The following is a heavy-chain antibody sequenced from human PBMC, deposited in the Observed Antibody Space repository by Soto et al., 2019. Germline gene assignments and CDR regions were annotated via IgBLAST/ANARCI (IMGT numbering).Heavy chain of an antibody. CDR1: GGSISGSY. Sequence: ASETLSLTCSVSGGSISGSYWSWIRQSPGKGLEWLGYVYYTGSTNYSPSLRSRVSISVDTSKNEFSLRLSSVTAADTAVYFCARSVAVPGAHIDYWGQGTQVTISS. V-gene: IGHV4-59*01. CDR2: VYYTGST. CDR3: ARSVAVPGAHIDY. J-gene: IGHJ4*02. D-gene: IGHD6-19*01.